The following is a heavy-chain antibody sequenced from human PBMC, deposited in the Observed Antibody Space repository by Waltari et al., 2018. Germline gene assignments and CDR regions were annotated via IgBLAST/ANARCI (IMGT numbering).Heavy chain of an antibody. CDR3: ARHWNHDILADSFDL. CDR1: RGSISVYY. Sequence: QVQLQESGPGLVKPSETLSLTCTVSRGSISVYYWSWIRQPAGKGLEWIGINSPTGGTDYNPYLKSRVTMSSDTSKNQVFLHLKSMTAADTAVFYCARHWNHDILADSFDLWGQGTRVTISS. V-gene: IGHV4-4*07. CDR2: NSPTGGT. J-gene: IGHJ4*02. D-gene: IGHD3-9*01.